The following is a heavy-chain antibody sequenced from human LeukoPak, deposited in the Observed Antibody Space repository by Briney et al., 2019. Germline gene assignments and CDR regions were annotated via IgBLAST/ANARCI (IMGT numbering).Heavy chain of an antibody. CDR2: ISGSGSST. CDR3: ARLINKPIAATGTGPFDH. CDR1: GFTFSSYA. J-gene: IGHJ4*02. Sequence: GGSLRLSCAASGFTFSSYAMNWVRQAPGKGLEWVSGISGSGSSTYYADSVKGRFTISRDNSKNTLYLQMNSLRAEDTAVYYCARLINKPIAATGTGPFDHWGQGTLVTVSS. D-gene: IGHD6-13*01. V-gene: IGHV3-23*01.